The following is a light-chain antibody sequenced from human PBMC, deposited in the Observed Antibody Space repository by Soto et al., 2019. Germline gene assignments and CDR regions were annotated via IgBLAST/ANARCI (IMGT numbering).Light chain of an antibody. Sequence: QSVLTQPPSVSAAPGQKVTISCSGSSSNIGGNYVSWYQVFPRTAPKLLIYDNKKRHSGIPDRFSGSKSGTSATLGITELQIGDEAEYYCGTWDISLDTVVFGGGTKVTVL. J-gene: IGLJ2*01. CDR3: GTWDISLDTVV. CDR1: SSNIGGNY. V-gene: IGLV1-51*01. CDR2: DNK.